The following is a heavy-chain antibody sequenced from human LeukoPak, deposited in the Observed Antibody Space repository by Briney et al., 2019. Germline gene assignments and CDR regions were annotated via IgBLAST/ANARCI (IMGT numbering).Heavy chain of an antibody. Sequence: SQTLSLTCTVSGGSISSGGYYWSWIRQHPGKGLEWIGYIYYCGSTYYNPSLKSRVTISVDTSKNQFSLKLSSVTAADTAVYYCARELPAAMPGWFDPWGQGTLVTVSS. CDR1: GGSISSGGYY. CDR3: ARELPAAMPGWFDP. V-gene: IGHV4-31*03. D-gene: IGHD2-2*01. CDR2: IYYCGST. J-gene: IGHJ5*02.